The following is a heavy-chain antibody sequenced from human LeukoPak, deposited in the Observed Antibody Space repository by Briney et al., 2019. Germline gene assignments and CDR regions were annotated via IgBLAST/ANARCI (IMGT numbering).Heavy chain of an antibody. CDR1: GGSFSGYY. D-gene: IGHD3-22*01. V-gene: IGHV4-34*01. Sequence: KPSETLSLTCAVSGGSFSGYYWYWIRQPPGKGLEWIGEINHGESTNYNPSLKSRATLSVDTSKNQFSLKLTSVTAADTAVYYCARGRTYYYDTSGYYPLIYYGMDVWGQGTTVIVSS. CDR2: INHGEST. CDR3: ARGRTYYYDTSGYYPLIYYGMDV. J-gene: IGHJ6*02.